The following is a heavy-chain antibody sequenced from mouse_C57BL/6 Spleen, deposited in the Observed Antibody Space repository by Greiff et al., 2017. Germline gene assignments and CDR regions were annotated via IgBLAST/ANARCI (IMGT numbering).Heavy chain of an antibody. CDR1: GYSITSGYY. D-gene: IGHD3-3*01. Sequence: EVKLMESGPGLVKPSQSLSLTCSVTGYSITSGYYWNWIRQFPGNKLEWMGYISYDGSNNYNPSLKNRISITRDTSKNQFFLKLNSVTTEDTATYYCARDGDGGYFDVWGTGTTVTVSS. CDR3: ARDGDGGYFDV. V-gene: IGHV3-6*01. CDR2: ISYDGSN. J-gene: IGHJ1*03.